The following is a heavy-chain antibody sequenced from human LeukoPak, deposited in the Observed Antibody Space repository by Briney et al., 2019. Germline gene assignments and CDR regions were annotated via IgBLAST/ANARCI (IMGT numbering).Heavy chain of an antibody. CDR1: GGSFSGYY. D-gene: IGHD4-23*01. J-gene: IGHJ3*02. CDR3: ASGDYGGNSDQDASDI. Sequence: SETLSLTCAVYGGSFSGYYWSWIRQPPGKGLEWIGEINHSGSTNYNPSLKSRVTISVDTSKNQFSLKLSSVTAADTAVYYCASGDYGGNSDQDASDIWGQGTMVTISS. CDR2: INHSGST. V-gene: IGHV4-34*01.